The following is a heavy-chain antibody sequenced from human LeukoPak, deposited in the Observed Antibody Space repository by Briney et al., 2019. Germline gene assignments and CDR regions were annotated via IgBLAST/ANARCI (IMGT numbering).Heavy chain of an antibody. CDR2: ISNSGTTI. J-gene: IGHJ4*02. Sequence: GGSLGLSCAASGFTFSDYYMSWIRQAPGKGLEWVSYISNSGTTIFYADSVKGRFTISRDNAKNSLYLQMSSLRAEDTAVYYCARDPVETAMLNFDYWGQGTLVTVSS. V-gene: IGHV3-11*01. CDR3: ARDPVETAMLNFDY. D-gene: IGHD5-18*01. CDR1: GFTFSDYY.